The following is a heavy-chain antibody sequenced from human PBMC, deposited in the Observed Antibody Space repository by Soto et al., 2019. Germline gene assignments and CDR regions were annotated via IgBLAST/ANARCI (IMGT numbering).Heavy chain of an antibody. CDR3: ASDSAGSRFDP. CDR1: GGSVSSGSYY. CDR2: IYYSGST. J-gene: IGHJ5*02. Sequence: AXETLSLTCTVSGGSVSSGSYYWSWIRQPPGKGLEWIGYIYYSGSTNYNPSLKSRVTISVDTSKNQFSLKLSSVTAADTAVYYCASDSAGSRFDPWGQGTLVTVSS. V-gene: IGHV4-61*01. D-gene: IGHD6-25*01.